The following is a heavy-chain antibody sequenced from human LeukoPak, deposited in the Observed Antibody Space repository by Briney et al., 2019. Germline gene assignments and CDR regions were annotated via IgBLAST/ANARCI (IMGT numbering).Heavy chain of an antibody. J-gene: IGHJ4*02. CDR3: ARAMGGYSYGYYFDY. Sequence: GGSLRLSCAASGFTFSSYWMSWVRQAPGKGLEWVANIKQDGSEKYYVDSVKGRFTISRDNAKNSLYPQMNSLRAEDTAVYYCARAMGGYSYGYYFDYWGQGTLVTVSS. CDR2: IKQDGSEK. CDR1: GFTFSSYW. D-gene: IGHD5-18*01. V-gene: IGHV3-7*01.